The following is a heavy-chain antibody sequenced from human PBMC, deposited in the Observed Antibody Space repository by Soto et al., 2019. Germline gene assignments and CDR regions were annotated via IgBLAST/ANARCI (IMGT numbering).Heavy chain of an antibody. D-gene: IGHD6-13*01. J-gene: IGHJ4*02. Sequence: EVQLLESGGGLVQPGGCLRLSCAASGFTFSSYAMSWVRQAPGKGLEWVSAISGSGGSTYYADSVKGRFTISRDNSKNTLYLQMNSLRAEDTAVYYCAKDGSSWSYYFDYWGQGTLVTVSS. V-gene: IGHV3-23*01. CDR3: AKDGSSWSYYFDY. CDR2: ISGSGGST. CDR1: GFTFSSYA.